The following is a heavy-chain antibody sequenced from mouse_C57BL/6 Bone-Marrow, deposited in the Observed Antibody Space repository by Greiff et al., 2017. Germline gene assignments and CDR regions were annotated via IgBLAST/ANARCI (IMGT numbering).Heavy chain of an antibody. CDR3: SRQGQRAMDY. J-gene: IGHJ4*01. D-gene: IGHD3-3*01. CDR1: GFTFSDYG. Sequence: EVQGVESGGGLVKPGGSLKLSCAASGFTFSDYGMHWVRQAPEKGLEWVAYISSGRSTIYYADTVKGRFTIARNNSKNTLFLQMTSLRSDDTAMYDCSRQGQRAMDYWGQGTSVTVSS. CDR2: ISSGRSTI. V-gene: IGHV5-17*01.